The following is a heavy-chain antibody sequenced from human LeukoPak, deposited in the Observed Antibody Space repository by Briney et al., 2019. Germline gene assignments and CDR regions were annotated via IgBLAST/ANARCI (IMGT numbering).Heavy chain of an antibody. D-gene: IGHD3-22*01. CDR3: ARDVVYYDSSGYYWGYAFDI. V-gene: IGHV3-72*01. J-gene: IGHJ3*02. CDR1: GFTFSDHY. CDR2: TRNKANSYTT. Sequence: PGGSLRLSCAASGFTFSDHYMDWIRQAPGKGLEWVGRTRNKANSYTTEYAASVKGRFTISRDDSKNSLYLQMNSLKTEDTAVHYCARDVVYYDSSGYYWGYAFDIWGQGTMVTVSS.